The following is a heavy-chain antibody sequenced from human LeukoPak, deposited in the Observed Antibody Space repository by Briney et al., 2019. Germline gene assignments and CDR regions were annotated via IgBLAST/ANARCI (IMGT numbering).Heavy chain of an antibody. V-gene: IGHV4-34*12. CDR2: VLHTGST. CDR1: GYSLTNHY. CDR3: ARGPAAVHP. D-gene: IGHD6-13*01. J-gene: IGHJ5*02. Sequence: SETLSLTCAVHGYSLTNHYWIWIRQPPGKGLEWIAEVLHTGSTNCNPSFKSRVTVSVNTSKNQFFLNLTSVTAADTAVYYCARGPAAVHPWGRGILVTVSS.